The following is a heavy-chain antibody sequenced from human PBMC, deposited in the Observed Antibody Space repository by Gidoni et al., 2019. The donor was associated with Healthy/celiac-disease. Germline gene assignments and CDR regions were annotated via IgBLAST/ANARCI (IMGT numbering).Heavy chain of an antibody. CDR3: ARDSGSYYFDY. CDR1: GGSISSYY. D-gene: IGHD1-26*01. J-gene: IGHJ4*02. V-gene: IGHV4-59*01. CDR2: IYYSGST. Sequence: QVQLQESGPGLVKPSETLSLTCTVSGGSISSYYWSWIRQPPGKGLEWIGYIYYSGSTNSNPSLKSRVTISVDTSKNQFSRKLSSVTAADTAVYYCARDSGSYYFDYWGQGTLVTVSS.